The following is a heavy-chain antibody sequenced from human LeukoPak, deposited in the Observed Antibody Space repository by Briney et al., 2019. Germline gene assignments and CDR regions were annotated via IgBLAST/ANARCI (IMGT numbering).Heavy chain of an antibody. Sequence: GGSLRLSCAASGFTFSSYAMSWVRQAPGKGLEWVSAISGSGGSTYYADSVKGRFTISRDNSKNTLYLQMNSLIAEDTAVYYCAKDLPSRIAAAGANWFDPWGQGTLVTVSS. CDR2: ISGSGGST. V-gene: IGHV3-23*01. CDR3: AKDLPSRIAAAGANWFDP. D-gene: IGHD6-13*01. CDR1: GFTFSSYA. J-gene: IGHJ5*02.